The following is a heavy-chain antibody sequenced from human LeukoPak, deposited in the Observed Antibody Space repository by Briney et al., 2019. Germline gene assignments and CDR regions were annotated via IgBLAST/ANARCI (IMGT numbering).Heavy chain of an antibody. V-gene: IGHV3-23*01. J-gene: IGHJ6*03. CDR2: ISGSGGST. D-gene: IGHD6-13*01. CDR1: GFTFSSYA. CDR3: ARDATTEPGTVYMDV. Sequence: GGSLRLSCAASGFTFSSYAMSWVRQAPGKGLEWVSAISGSGGSTYYADSVKGRFTISRDNSKNTLYLQMNSLRAEDTALYFCARDATTEPGTVYMDVWGKGTTVTISS.